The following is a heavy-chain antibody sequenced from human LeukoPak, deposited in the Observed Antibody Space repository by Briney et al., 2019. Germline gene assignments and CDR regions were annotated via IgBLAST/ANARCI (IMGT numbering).Heavy chain of an antibody. CDR1: GYTFSRYW. J-gene: IGHJ4*02. CDR3: TTDTFGARDS. D-gene: IGHD3-10*01. V-gene: IGHV3-74*01. Sequence: GGSLRLSCAASGYTFSRYWTHWVRQGPGKGLVWVSRINEDGSSTSYAESVRGRFTISRDNAKNTLYLQMNSLRAEDAAVYYCTTDTFGARDSWGQGTLVTVSS. CDR2: INEDGSST.